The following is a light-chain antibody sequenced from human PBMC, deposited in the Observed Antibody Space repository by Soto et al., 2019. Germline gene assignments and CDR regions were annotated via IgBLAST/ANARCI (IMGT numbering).Light chain of an antibody. CDR2: GTS. Sequence: EIIMTQSPATLSVSPGGRATLSCRASQRVSSNLAWYQQKPGQAPRLLIYGTSTRATGIPPRFSGSGSGTDFTLTISDVEPEDFAVYYCHQRQSWPRTFGQGTKVDIK. CDR1: QRVSSN. J-gene: IGKJ1*01. CDR3: HQRQSWPRT. V-gene: IGKV3-15*01.